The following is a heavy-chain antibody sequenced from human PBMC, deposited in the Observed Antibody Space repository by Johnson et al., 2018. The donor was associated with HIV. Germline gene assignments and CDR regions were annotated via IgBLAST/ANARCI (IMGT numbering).Heavy chain of an antibody. CDR1: GFTFSSYG. V-gene: IGHV3-30*03. CDR3: TTMSALWFGDLHVFGDGFDI. Sequence: QVQLVESGGGVVQPGRSLRLSCAVSGFTFSSYGMHWVRQAPGKGLEWVAVISYDGSNKYYADSVKGRYTISRDNSNNTLYVQMNGLKTEDTAVYYCTTMSALWFGDLHVFGDGFDIWGQGTMVTVSS. J-gene: IGHJ3*02. D-gene: IGHD3-10*01. CDR2: ISYDGSNK.